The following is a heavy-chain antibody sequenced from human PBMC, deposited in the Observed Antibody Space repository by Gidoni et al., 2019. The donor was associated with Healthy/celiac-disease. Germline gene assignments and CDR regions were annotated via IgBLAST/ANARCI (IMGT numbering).Heavy chain of an antibody. CDR3: ASDPKAVVTPSIAFDI. CDR2: IYYSGTT. CDR1: GGHSKSGGYY. J-gene: IGHJ3*02. V-gene: IGHV4-31*03. Sequence: QLLLQETGPGLVRPSKTRSLTCPVSGGHSKSGGYYWSWIRQHPGKGLEWIGYIYYSGTTYYNPSLKNGVTISVDTSKNQFSLKLSSVTAADTAVYYCASDPKAVVTPSIAFDIWGQGTMVTVSS. D-gene: IGHD2-15*01.